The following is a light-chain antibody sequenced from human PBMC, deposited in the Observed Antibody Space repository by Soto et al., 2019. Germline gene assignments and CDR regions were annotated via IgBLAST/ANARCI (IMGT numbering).Light chain of an antibody. J-gene: IGKJ1*01. CDR3: QQFAISTT. Sequence: DIQMTQSPSTLSASVGDRVTIPCRASQSISSWLAWYQQKPGKAPKLLIYKASTLKSGVPSRFSGSGSGTEFTLTISSLQPDDFATYYCQQFAISTTFGQGTKVDI. CDR2: KAS. CDR1: QSISSW. V-gene: IGKV1-5*03.